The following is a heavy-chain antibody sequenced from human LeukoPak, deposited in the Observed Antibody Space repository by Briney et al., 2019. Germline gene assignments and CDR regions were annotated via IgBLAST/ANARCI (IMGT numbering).Heavy chain of an antibody. V-gene: IGHV3-30*02. D-gene: IGHD3-10*01. Sequence: GGSLRLSCAASGFTFSSYGMHWVRQAPGQGLEWVAFIRSDGSNTYYGDSVKGRFTISRDNSKKILHLQMNSLRPGDTALYYCAIIPLGGRFDYWGQGTLVIVSS. CDR2: IRSDGSNT. J-gene: IGHJ4*02. CDR3: AIIPLGGRFDY. CDR1: GFTFSSYG.